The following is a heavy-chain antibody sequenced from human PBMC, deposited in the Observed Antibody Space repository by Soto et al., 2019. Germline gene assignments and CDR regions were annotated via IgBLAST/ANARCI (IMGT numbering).Heavy chain of an antibody. D-gene: IGHD1-7*01. CDR2: IYYSGST. V-gene: IGHV4-31*03. J-gene: IGHJ6*02. CDR3: ARFLVGELPYGMDV. CDR1: GASIGRGGHN. Sequence: PSVTMSLKRTGTGASIGRGGHNRTSTRKHPGKGREWIGYIYYSGSTYYNPYLKSRVTIPVGTSKNQFSMKLRSVTAADTAVYYCARFLVGELPYGMDVCGQ.